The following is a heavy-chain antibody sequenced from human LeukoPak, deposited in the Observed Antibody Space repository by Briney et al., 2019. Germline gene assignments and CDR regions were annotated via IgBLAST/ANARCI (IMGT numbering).Heavy chain of an antibody. CDR1: GFIVSSNY. D-gene: IGHD6-19*01. J-gene: IGHJ4*02. V-gene: IGHV3-53*01. Sequence: AGGSLRLSCAASGFIVSSNYMSWVRQAPGKGLEWVSVIYSGGTTYYADSVKGRFTISRDNSKNTLYLQMNSLRAEDTAVYYCARVSSDSSGWYEFDYWGQGTLVTVSS. CDR3: ARVSSDSSGWYEFDY. CDR2: IYSGGTT.